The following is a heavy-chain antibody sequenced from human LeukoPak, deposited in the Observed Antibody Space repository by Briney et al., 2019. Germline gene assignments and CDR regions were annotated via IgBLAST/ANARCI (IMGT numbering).Heavy chain of an antibody. CDR2: INSDGSSR. CDR3: ASASSHRIAAGGDY. Sequence: GGSLRLSCAASGLTFSSYGMKWVRQAPGKGREWVSRINSDGSSRKYADSVKGRFTISRDNAKNTLYLQMNSLRAEATAEYYCASASSHRIAAGGDYWGQGPVVAVSS. CDR1: GLTFSSYG. J-gene: IGHJ4*02. D-gene: IGHD6-13*01. V-gene: IGHV3-74*01.